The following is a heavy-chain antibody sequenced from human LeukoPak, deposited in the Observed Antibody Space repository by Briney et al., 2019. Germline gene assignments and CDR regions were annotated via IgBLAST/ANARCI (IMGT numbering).Heavy chain of an antibody. CDR2: INHSGST. CDR1: GGSFSGYY. D-gene: IGHD3-9*01. Sequence: PSETLSLTCAVYGGSFSGYYWSWIRQPPGKGLEWIGEINHSGSTNYNPSLKSRVTISVDTSKNQFSLKLSSVTAADTAVYYCARGNDILTGYGFDYWGQGTLVTVSS. V-gene: IGHV4-34*01. CDR3: ARGNDILTGYGFDY. J-gene: IGHJ4*02.